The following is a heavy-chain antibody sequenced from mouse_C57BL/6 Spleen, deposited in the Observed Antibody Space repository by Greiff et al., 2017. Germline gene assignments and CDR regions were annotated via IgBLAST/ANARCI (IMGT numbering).Heavy chain of an antibody. CDR3: ARSRVFTTYYFDY. J-gene: IGHJ2*01. Sequence: VQLKESGAELVKPGASVKLSCTASGFNIKDYYMHWVKQRTEQGLEWIGRIDPEDGETKYAPKFQGKATITADTSSNTAYLQLSSLTSEDTAVYYCARSRVFTTYYFDYWGQGTTLTVSS. D-gene: IGHD1-1*01. CDR1: GFNIKDYY. V-gene: IGHV14-2*01. CDR2: IDPEDGET.